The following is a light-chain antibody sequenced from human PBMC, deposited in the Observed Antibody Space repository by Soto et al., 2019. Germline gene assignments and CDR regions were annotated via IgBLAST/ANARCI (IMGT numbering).Light chain of an antibody. CDR3: MQALQPRVT. J-gene: IGKJ3*01. V-gene: IGKV2-28*01. Sequence: DIVMTQSPLSLPVTPGEPASISCRSSQSLLHSNGYNYLDWYLQKPGQSPQLLIYLGSNRASGVPDRFSGSGSGTDFTLKISRVEAEDVGVYYCMQALQPRVTVGPGTKVDIK. CDR2: LGS. CDR1: QSLLHSNGYNY.